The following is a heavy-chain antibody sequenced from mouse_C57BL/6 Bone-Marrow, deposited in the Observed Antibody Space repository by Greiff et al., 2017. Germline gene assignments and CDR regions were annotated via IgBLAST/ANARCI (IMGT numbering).Heavy chain of an antibody. V-gene: IGHV1-53*01. Sequence: QVQLKQPGTELVKPGASVKLSCKASGYTFTSYWMHWVKQRPGQGLEWIGNINPSNGGTNYNEQLKSKATLNVDKSSSQAYMQLSSVATEDSAVYYCARRGYGSGCGSYWYFDVWGTGTTVTVSS. D-gene: IGHD1-1*01. CDR2: INPSNGGT. CDR3: ARRGYGSGCGSYWYFDV. CDR1: GYTFTSYW. J-gene: IGHJ1*03.